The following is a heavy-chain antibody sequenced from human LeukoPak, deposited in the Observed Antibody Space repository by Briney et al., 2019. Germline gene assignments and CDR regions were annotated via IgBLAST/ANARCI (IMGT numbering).Heavy chain of an antibody. CDR3: ASSLDSGGWFAPYYYYYGMDV. CDR2: IIPIFGTA. CDR1: GGTFSSYA. D-gene: IGHD6-19*01. V-gene: IGHV1-69*13. J-gene: IGHJ6*04. Sequence: SVKVSCKASGGTFSSYAISWVRQAPGQGLEWMGGIIPIFGTANYAQKFQGRVTITADESTSTAYMELSSLRSEDTAVYYCASSLDSGGWFAPYYYYYGMDVWGKGTTVTVSS.